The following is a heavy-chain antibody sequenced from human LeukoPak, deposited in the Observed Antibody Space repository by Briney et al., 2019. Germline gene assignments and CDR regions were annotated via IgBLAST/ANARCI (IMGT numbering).Heavy chain of an antibody. V-gene: IGHV4-4*07. CDR3: ARDWGYRGTDMGAIDY. Sequence: KTSETLSLTCTVSGASISSYYWTWVRQPAGKGLEWIGRIHPSGSTDYNPSLKSRVTLSLDTSKNQFSLKVTSVTAADTAVYYCARDWGYRGTDMGAIDYWGQGTLVTVSS. CDR1: GASISSYY. J-gene: IGHJ4*02. CDR2: IHPSGST. D-gene: IGHD4-23*01.